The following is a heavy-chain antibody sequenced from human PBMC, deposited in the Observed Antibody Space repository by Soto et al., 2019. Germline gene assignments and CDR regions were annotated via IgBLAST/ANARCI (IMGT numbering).Heavy chain of an antibody. CDR2: FDPEDGET. Sequence: ASVKVSCKVSGYTLTELSMHWVGPAPGKELEWMGGFDPEDGETIYAQKFQGRVTMTEDTSTDTAYMELSSLRSEDTAVYYFAKRRVYYDRSRYWYLTNWGQGTLVTLST. CDR1: GYTLTELS. CDR3: AKRRVYYDRSRYWYLTN. J-gene: IGHJ4*02. D-gene: IGHD3-22*01. V-gene: IGHV1-24*01.